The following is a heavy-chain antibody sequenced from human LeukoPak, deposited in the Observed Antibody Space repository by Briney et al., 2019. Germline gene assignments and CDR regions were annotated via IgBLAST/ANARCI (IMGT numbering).Heavy chain of an antibody. J-gene: IGHJ4*02. CDR1: GFTFNNYG. CDR2: IAHDGSNE. CDR3: ARPSGSVTIFGVADYFDY. D-gene: IGHD3-3*01. Sequence: PGRSLRLSCVVSGFTFNNYGMHWVRQAPGKGLDWVASIAHDGSNENYAESVKGRFTISRDNSKNTLYMQMNSLRAEDTAVYYCARPSGSVTIFGVADYFDYWGQGSLVTVSS. V-gene: IGHV3-30*04.